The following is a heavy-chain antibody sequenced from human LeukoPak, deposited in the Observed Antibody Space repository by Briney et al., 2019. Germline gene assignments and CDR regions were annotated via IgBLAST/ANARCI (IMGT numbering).Heavy chain of an antibody. D-gene: IGHD6-19*01. CDR3: ARDRISSGWPYYYYYYGMDV. CDR2: INPNSGGT. J-gene: IGHJ6*02. V-gene: IGHV1-2*02. CDR1: GYTFTGYY. Sequence: ASVKVSCKASGYTFTGYYMHWVRQAPGQGLEWMGWINPNSGGTNYAQKLQGRVTMTTDTSTSTAYMELRSLRSDDTAVYYCARDRISSGWPYYYYYYGMDVWGQGTTVTVSS.